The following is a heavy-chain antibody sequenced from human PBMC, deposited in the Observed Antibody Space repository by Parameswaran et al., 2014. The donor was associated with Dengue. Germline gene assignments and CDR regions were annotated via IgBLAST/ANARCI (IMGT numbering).Heavy chain of an antibody. J-gene: IGHJ5*02. Sequence: PERGLEWIGEINHSGSTNYNPSLKSRVTISVDTSKNQFSLKLSSVTAADTAVYYCASESGSYLGNWFDPWGQGTLVTVSS. V-gene: IGHV4-34*01. CDR3: ASESGSYLGNWFDP. CDR2: INHSGST. D-gene: IGHD1-26*01.